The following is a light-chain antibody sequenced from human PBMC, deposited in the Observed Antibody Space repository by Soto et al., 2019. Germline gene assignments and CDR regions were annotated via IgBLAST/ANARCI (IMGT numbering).Light chain of an antibody. CDR1: QSVYSY. J-gene: IGKJ5*01. Sequence: EIVMTQSPATLSVSPGDRATLSCRASQSVYSYLAWYQQKPGQAPRLLIHGASNRATGIPARFSDSGSGADFTLTISSLEPEDFAVYYCQQRSNSITFSQGTRLEIK. CDR3: QQRSNSIT. V-gene: IGKV3-11*01. CDR2: GAS.